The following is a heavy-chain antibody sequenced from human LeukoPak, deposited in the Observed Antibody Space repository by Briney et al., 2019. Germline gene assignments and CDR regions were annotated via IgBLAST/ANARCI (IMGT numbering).Heavy chain of an antibody. CDR2: IKSKTDSGTT. V-gene: IGHV3-15*01. J-gene: IGHJ4*02. CDR1: GFTFSNAW. CDR3: TTEVTDIVVVVAATGADY. D-gene: IGHD2-15*01. Sequence: GRSLRLSCAASGFTFSNAWMSWVRQAPGKGLEWVGRIKSKTDSGTTDYAAPVKGRFTISRDDSKNTLYLQMNSLKTEDTAVYYCTTEVTDIVVVVAATGADYWGQGTLVTVSS.